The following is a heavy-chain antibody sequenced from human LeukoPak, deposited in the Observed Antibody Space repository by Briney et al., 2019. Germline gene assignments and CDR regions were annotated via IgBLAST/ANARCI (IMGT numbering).Heavy chain of an antibody. J-gene: IGHJ4*02. D-gene: IGHD4-23*01. CDR1: GFTFSNYA. CDR2: ISYDGSNK. CDR3: ARDHYGGKYFDY. Sequence: GTSLRLSCAASGFTFSNYAMHWVRQAPGKGLEWVSLISYDGSNKYYADSVKGRFTISRDNSKNTPYLQMSSLRAEDTAVYYCARDHYGGKYFDYWGQGTLVTVSS. V-gene: IGHV3-30*04.